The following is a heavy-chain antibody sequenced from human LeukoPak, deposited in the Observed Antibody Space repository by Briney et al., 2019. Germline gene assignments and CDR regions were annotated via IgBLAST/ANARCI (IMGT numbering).Heavy chain of an antibody. Sequence: PPGGSLRLSCTASRFTFSTYAMSWVRQAPGKGLEWVSSISGSGDTTYYTGSVKGRLTISRDNSKNALYLQMSSLRAEDTAVYYCAKSQRNDQQVVQRIDYWGQGTLVTVSS. CDR2: ISGSGDTT. J-gene: IGHJ4*02. V-gene: IGHV3-23*01. CDR3: AKSQRNDQQVVQRIDY. D-gene: IGHD2-2*01. CDR1: RFTFSTYA.